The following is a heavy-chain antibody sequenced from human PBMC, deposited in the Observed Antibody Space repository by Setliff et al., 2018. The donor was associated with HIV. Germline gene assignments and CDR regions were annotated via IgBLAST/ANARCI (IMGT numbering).Heavy chain of an antibody. CDR3: AKYTRGGSIFYYMDV. CDR1: GFTFSSYW. V-gene: IGHV3-74*01. D-gene: IGHD3-3*01. Sequence: GSLRLSCAASGFTFSSYWMNWVRQAPGKGLVWVSYINSEGSSTSYADSVKGRFTISRDDSKNTVYLEMRSLRAEDTAVYFCAKYTRGGSIFYYMDVWGKGTTVTVSS. J-gene: IGHJ6*03. CDR2: INSEGSST.